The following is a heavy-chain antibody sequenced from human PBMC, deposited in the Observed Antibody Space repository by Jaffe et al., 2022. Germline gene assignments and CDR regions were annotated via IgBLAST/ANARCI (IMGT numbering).Heavy chain of an antibody. V-gene: IGHV1-2*06. Sequence: QVQLVQSGAEVKKPGASVKVSCKASGYTFTGYYMHWVRQAPGQGLEWMGRINPNSGGTNYAQKFQGRVTMTRDTSISTAYMELSRLRSDDTAVYYCARERVVVVPAVGSAGAFDIWGQGTMVTVSS. CDR2: INPNSGGT. D-gene: IGHD2-2*01. CDR3: ARERVVVVPAVGSAGAFDI. J-gene: IGHJ3*02. CDR1: GYTFTGYY.